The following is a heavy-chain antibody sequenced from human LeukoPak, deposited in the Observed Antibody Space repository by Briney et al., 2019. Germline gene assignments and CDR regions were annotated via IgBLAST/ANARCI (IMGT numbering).Heavy chain of an antibody. D-gene: IGHD2-15*01. V-gene: IGHV4-39*01. CDR3: ARLGYCSGGSCQHDF. CDR2: IHYSGTT. J-gene: IGHJ4*02. CDR1: GGSISSTYF. Sequence: SETLSLTCTVSGGSISSTYFWAWIRQPPGTGLEWIATIHYSGTTYYKPTPRSRVTISVGTSANQFSLKLTSVTAADTAVYFCARLGYCSGGSCQHDFWGQGTLVTVSS.